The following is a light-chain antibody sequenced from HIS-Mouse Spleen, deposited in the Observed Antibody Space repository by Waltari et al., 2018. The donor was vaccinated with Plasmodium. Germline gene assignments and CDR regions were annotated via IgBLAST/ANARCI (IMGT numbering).Light chain of an antibody. J-gene: IGLJ1*01. Sequence: QSALTQPASVSGSPGQSLTISCTGTSSDVGGYNYVSWHQQHPGKAPKLMIYDVSHRPSGVSNRFSGSKSGNTASLTISGLQAEDEADYYCSSYTSSSTLNYVFGTGTKVTVL. CDR3: SSYTSSSTLNYV. V-gene: IGLV2-14*03. CDR2: DVS. CDR1: SSDVGGYNY.